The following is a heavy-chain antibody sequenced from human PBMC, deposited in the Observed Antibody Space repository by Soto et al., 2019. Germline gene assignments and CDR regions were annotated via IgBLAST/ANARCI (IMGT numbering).Heavy chain of an antibody. CDR2: IIPISGTI. D-gene: IGHD1-26*01. J-gene: IGHJ3*01. V-gene: IGHV1-69*01. CDR3: ASRERVDAFDV. Sequence: QVQLVQSGAEVKKPGSSVKVSCKASGGTFSTHGITWVRQASGQGLEWMGGIIPISGTIKFAQKFQGRLTITPDESTSTVYMELSSLTSEDTAVYYCASRERVDAFDVWGQGTMVTVSS. CDR1: GGTFSTHG.